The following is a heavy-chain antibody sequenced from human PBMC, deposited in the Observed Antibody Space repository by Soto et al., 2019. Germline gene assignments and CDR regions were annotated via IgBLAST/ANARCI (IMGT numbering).Heavy chain of an antibody. CDR3: AIGHSYGTFEH. V-gene: IGHV1-69*13. Sequence: GASVKVSCKAPEGTFSNYAINWVRQAPGQGLEWMGGIIPLLYTPTYARKFEDKVTIIADESTSTAYMDLSSLRSDDTALYYCAIGHSYGTFEHWGQGTLVTVSS. D-gene: IGHD5-18*01. J-gene: IGHJ4*02. CDR1: EGTFSNYA. CDR2: IIPLLYTP.